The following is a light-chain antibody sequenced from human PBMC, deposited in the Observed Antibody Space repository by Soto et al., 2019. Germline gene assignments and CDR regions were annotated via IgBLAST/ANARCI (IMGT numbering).Light chain of an antibody. CDR1: SSDVGGYNY. V-gene: IGLV2-11*01. CDR3: CSYAGNYTHV. CDR2: DVS. Sequence: QSALTQPRSVSGSPGQSVTISCTGTSSDVGGYNYVSWYQQHPGKAPKLMIYDVSKRPSGVPDRFSGSKSGNTASLTISGLLAEDEADYYCCSYAGNYTHVFGTGTKLTFL. J-gene: IGLJ1*01.